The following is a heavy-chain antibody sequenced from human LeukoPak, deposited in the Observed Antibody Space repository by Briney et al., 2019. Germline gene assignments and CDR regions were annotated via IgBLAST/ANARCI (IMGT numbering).Heavy chain of an antibody. J-gene: IGHJ3*02. CDR2: IRSKTTNYAT. V-gene: IGHV3-73*01. CDR3: TREDIVVVPAARDAFDI. Sequence: GGSLRLSCAASGITFSGYAMHWVRQASGKGLEWVGRIRSKTTNYATAYAASVRGRFTISRDDSKNTAYLQMNSLKTEDTAVYYCTREDIVVVPAARDAFDIWGQGTMVTVSS. CDR1: GITFSGYA. D-gene: IGHD2-2*01.